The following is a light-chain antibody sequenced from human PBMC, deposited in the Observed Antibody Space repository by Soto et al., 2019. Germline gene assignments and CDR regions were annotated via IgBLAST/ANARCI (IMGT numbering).Light chain of an antibody. CDR1: QSLVPSDGNIY. CDR3: MQGIQWPYT. V-gene: IGKV2-30*02. CDR2: KVS. J-gene: IGKJ2*01. Sequence: DVVMTQSPLSLPVTLGQPASISCRSSQSLVPSDGNIYLSWYQQRPGQSPRRLIYKVSNRDSGVTDRFSVRGSGTDFTLKITGVEAEDGGIYYCMQGIQWPYTFGQGTKLEIK.